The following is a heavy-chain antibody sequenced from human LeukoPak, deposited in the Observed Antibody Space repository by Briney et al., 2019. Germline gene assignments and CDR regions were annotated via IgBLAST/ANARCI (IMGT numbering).Heavy chain of an antibody. V-gene: IGHV3-23*01. CDR1: GFTFSSYA. Sequence: PGGSLRLSCAASGFTFSSYAMSWVRQAPGKGLEWGLAISGSGGSTYYADSVKGRFTMSRDNSKNTLYLQMNSLRGEETAVYYCAKDSLRERVVGSTTRGVNDYWGQGTPVTVSS. J-gene: IGHJ4*02. D-gene: IGHD1-26*01. CDR3: AKDSLRERVVGSTTRGVNDY. CDR2: ISGSGGST.